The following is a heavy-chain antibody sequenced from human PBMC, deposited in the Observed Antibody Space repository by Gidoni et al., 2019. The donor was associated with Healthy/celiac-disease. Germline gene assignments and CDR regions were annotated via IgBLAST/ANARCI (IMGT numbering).Heavy chain of an antibody. CDR3: TTVRWGSYYY. D-gene: IGHD3-16*01. CDR2: IKSKTVGGHT. J-gene: IGHJ4*02. CDR1: ECTFNNTW. Sequence: EVQLLESGEGLVRPGGSLILSFASPECTFNNTWMSWARQAPGKGLEWVVRIKSKTVGGHTEYAAHVKGRFTNSRDDSKNTLYLQMNSLKTEDTAVYYCTTVRWGSYYYWGQGTLVTVSP. V-gene: IGHV3-15*01.